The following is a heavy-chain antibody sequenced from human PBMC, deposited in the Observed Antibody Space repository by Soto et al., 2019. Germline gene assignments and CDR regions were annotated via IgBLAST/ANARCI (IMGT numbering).Heavy chain of an antibody. CDR3: TRGGGSYSLDY. D-gene: IGHD1-26*01. Sequence: QVQLVQSGAEVKKPGASVKVSCKASGYTFSNYDINWVRQATGQGLEWMGWMNPDSGNRGYVRKFQGRVTMTSNTSIATAYMELSSLTSDDTAVYYCTRGGGSYSLDYWGQGTLVTVSS. CDR2: MNPDSGNR. CDR1: GYTFSNYD. V-gene: IGHV1-8*01. J-gene: IGHJ4*02.